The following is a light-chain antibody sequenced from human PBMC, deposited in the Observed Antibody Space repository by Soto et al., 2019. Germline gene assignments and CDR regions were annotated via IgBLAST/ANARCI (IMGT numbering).Light chain of an antibody. CDR1: SSDVGGYNY. J-gene: IGLJ1*01. CDR2: EVS. Sequence: QSALTQPASVSGSPGQSITISCTGTSSDVGGYNYVSWYQQHPGKAPKLMIYEVSNRPSGVSNRFSGSKSGNTASLTISGLQAEDEADYYCSSYTSSSGLYVFXTGTKVTVL. CDR3: SSYTSSSGLYV. V-gene: IGLV2-14*01.